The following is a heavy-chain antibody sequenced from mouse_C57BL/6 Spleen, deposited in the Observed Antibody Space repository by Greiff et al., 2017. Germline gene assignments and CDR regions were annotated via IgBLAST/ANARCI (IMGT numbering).Heavy chain of an antibody. Sequence: EVQLQESGGGLVQPGGSLKLSCAASGFTFSDYYMYWVRQTPEKRLEWVAYISNGGGSTYYPDTVKGRFTISRDNAKNPLYLQMSRLKSEDTAMYYCARRGDSNFFDYWGQGTTLTVSS. CDR1: GFTFSDYY. CDR3: ARRGDSNFFDY. V-gene: IGHV5-12*01. CDR2: ISNGGGST. D-gene: IGHD2-5*01. J-gene: IGHJ2*01.